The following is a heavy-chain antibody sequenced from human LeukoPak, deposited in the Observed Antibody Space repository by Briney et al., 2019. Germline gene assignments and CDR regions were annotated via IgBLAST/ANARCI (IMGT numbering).Heavy chain of an antibody. CDR2: IYYSGST. CDR3: ARPTSQEMATINPSAFDI. J-gene: IGHJ3*02. V-gene: IGHV4-39*01. Sequence: RSSETLSLTCTVSGGSISSSSYYWGWIRQPPGKGLEWIGSIYYSGSTYYNPSLKSRVTISVDTSKNQFSLKLSSVTAADTAVYYCARPTSQEMATINPSAFDIWGQGTMVTVSS. D-gene: IGHD5-24*01. CDR1: GGSISSSSYY.